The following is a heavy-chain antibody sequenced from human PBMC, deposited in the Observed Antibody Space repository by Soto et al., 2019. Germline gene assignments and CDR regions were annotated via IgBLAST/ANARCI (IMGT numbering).Heavy chain of an antibody. Sequence: TLSLTCAVSGYSISSGYYWGWIRQPPGKGLEWIGSIYHSGSTYYNPSLKSRVTISVDTSKNQFSLKLSSVTAADTAVYYCARANYYDSSGPGGRAFDIWGQGTMVTVSS. CDR2: IYHSGST. V-gene: IGHV4-38-2*01. CDR3: ARANYYDSSGPGGRAFDI. D-gene: IGHD3-22*01. J-gene: IGHJ3*02. CDR1: GYSISSGYY.